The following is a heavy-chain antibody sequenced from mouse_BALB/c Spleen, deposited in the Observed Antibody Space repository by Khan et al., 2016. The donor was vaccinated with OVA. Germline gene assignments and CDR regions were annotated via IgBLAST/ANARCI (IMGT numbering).Heavy chain of an antibody. Sequence: EVQLQESGPSLVKPSQSLSLTCTVTGYSFTSNYAWSWIRQFPGSKLEWMGYISYSGATNYNPSLKSRTSVTRDTSENPFFLQLSSVTTEDTATYSCAGQNYYGYAFDYWGQGTSVTVSS. D-gene: IGHD1-1*01. J-gene: IGHJ4*01. CDR2: ISYSGAT. CDR3: AGQNYYGYAFDY. CDR1: GYSFTSNYA. V-gene: IGHV3-2*02.